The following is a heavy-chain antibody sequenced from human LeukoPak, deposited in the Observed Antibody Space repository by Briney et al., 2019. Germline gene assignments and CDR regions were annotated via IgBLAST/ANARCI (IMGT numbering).Heavy chain of an antibody. Sequence: PSETLSLTCAVYGGSFSGYYWSWIRQPPGKGPDWIGEINHSGHTNNSPSLKRRVTISIDTSKNQFSLKLNSVTAADAAVYFCARIVYYYGSGLDPWGQGTLVTVSS. CDR1: GGSFSGYY. CDR2: INHSGHT. V-gene: IGHV4-34*01. J-gene: IGHJ5*02. CDR3: ARIVYYYGSGLDP. D-gene: IGHD3-10*01.